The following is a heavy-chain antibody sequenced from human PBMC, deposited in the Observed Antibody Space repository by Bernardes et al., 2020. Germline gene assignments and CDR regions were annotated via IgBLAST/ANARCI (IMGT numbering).Heavy chain of an antibody. CDR1: GFSFNNYV. CDR2: ISFSGDNT. J-gene: IGHJ4*02. CDR3: VRDRSYGGQSLVGDN. V-gene: IGHV3-23*01. D-gene: IGHD4-17*01. Sequence: GWSLRLSCVASGFSFNNYVMSWVRQAPGKGLEWVSAISFSGDNTYYANSVKGRFTISRDISKNTLYLQMNSLSAEDTAVYYCVRDRSYGGQSLVGDNWGRGTLVTVSS.